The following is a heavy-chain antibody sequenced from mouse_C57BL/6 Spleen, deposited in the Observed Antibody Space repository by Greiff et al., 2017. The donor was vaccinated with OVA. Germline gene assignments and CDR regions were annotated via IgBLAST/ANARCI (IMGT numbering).Heavy chain of an antibody. CDR2: INSAGSST. D-gene: IGHD1-1*01. V-gene: IGHV5-16*01. Sequence: EVKLVESEGGLVQPGSSMKLSCTASGFTFSDYYMAWVRQVPEKGLEWVGNINSAGSSTYYLDTLKSRFIISRDNANNILYLQLSSLKSEDTATDYCSRATTVIAMDYWGQGTSVTVSS. J-gene: IGHJ4*01. CDR3: SRATTVIAMDY. CDR1: GFTFSDYY.